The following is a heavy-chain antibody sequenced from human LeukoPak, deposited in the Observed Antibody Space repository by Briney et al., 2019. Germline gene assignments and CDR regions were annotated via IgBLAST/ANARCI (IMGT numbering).Heavy chain of an antibody. V-gene: IGHV3-21*01. J-gene: IGHJ3*02. CDR2: ISSGSTYI. D-gene: IGHD3-10*01. Sequence: GGSLRLSCAASGFTFSSYSMYWVRQAPGKGLEWVSSISSGSTYIYYADSVKGRFTISRDNTKNSLYLQMNSLRAEDTAVYYCTREGVDVFDIWGQGTMVTVSS. CDR1: GFTFSSYS. CDR3: TREGVDVFDI.